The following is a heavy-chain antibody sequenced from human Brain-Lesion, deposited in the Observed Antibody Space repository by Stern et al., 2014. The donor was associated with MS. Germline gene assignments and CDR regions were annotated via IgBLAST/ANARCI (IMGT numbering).Heavy chain of an antibody. CDR3: ARDITGSSAYFAY. V-gene: IGHV3-9*01. J-gene: IGHJ4*02. CDR2: ISSNSGNI. Sequence: QLVESGGDLEKPGRSLRLSCEAFGFSFDDYAMHWVRQAPGKGLEWVVGISSNSGNIGYSDSVKGRFTISRDNAHRSLYLQMNSLRPEDTALYYCARDITGSSAYFAYWGQGTLVTVSS. CDR1: GFSFDDYA. D-gene: IGHD1-14*01.